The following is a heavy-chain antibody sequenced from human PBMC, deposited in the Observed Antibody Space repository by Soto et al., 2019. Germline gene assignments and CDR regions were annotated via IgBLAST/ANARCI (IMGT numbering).Heavy chain of an antibody. V-gene: IGHV3-49*04. D-gene: IGHD3-3*01. J-gene: IGHJ6*02. CDR2: TTSHSYGGTT. CDR1: GFTSTDHA. CDR3: ARDGDYYGMDV. Sequence: PGGSLRLSCAFSGFTSTDHALTWVRQAPGKGLEWVAFTTSHSYGGTTDYAASVQGRFTISRDDSKSIAYLQMNSLQIADTAIYYCARDGDYYGMDVWGQGTTVTV.